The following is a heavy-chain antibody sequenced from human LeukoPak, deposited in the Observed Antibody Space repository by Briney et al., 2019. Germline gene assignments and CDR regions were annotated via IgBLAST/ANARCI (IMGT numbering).Heavy chain of an antibody. V-gene: IGHV3-15*01. CDR2: IKSKTDGGTT. CDR1: GFTFSNAW. D-gene: IGHD3-16*02. CDR3: TTGDDYIWGSYPDN. J-gene: IGHJ4*02. Sequence: GGSLRLSCAASGFTFSNAWMSWVRQAPGKGLEWVGRIKSKTDGGTTDYAAPVKGRFTISRDDSKNTLYLQMNSLKTEDTAVYYCTTGDDYIWGSYPDNWGQGTLVTVSS.